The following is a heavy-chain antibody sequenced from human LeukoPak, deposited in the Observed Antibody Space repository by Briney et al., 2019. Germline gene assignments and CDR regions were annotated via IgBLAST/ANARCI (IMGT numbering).Heavy chain of an antibody. D-gene: IGHD2-21*02. CDR3: ARTASCGSNCYYFFDY. CDR1: GYTFTDYY. V-gene: IGHV1-2*02. CDR2: INPNSGGT. Sequence: ASVKVSCKASGYTFTDYYMHWVRQAPGQGLEWMGWINPNSGGTNYAQKFQGRVAMTRDTSISTVYMELSSLGSDDTAIYYCARTASCGSNCYYFFDYWGQGALVTVSS. J-gene: IGHJ4*02.